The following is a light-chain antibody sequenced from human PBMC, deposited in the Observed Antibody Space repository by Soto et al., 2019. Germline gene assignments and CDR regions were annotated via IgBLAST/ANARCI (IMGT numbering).Light chain of an antibody. CDR1: QSISSY. V-gene: IGKV1-39*01. J-gene: IGKJ1*01. CDR2: GAS. Sequence: DIGMTQSPSSLSASLGDRATITCRASQSISSYLNWYQQKPGKAPKLLIYGASSLQSGVPARFSGSGSGTDFNLAISSLQPEDCATYYCQQSYSTPHTFCHGTKVEIK. CDR3: QQSYSTPHT.